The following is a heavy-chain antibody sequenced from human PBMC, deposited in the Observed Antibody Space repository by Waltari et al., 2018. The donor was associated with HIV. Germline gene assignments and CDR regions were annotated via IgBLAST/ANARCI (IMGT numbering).Heavy chain of an antibody. J-gene: IGHJ4*02. D-gene: IGHD6-13*01. CDR1: GFTFSSYW. CDR2: IKQDGSEI. V-gene: IGHV3-7*01. Sequence: EVQLVESGGGLVQPGGSLRLSCAASGFTFSSYWMSWVRQAPGKVLEWVAKIKQDGSEIYYVDSVKGRFTISRDNAKNSLYLQMNSLRAEDTAVYFCARRGGRSSPLGYWGQGTLVTVSS. CDR3: ARRGGRSSPLGY.